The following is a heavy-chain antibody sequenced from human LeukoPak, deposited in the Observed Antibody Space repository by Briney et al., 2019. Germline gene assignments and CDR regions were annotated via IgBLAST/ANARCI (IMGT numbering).Heavy chain of an antibody. D-gene: IGHD6-13*01. CDR1: GDSVSNGNYY. J-gene: IGHJ4*02. CDR3: ARDRVAAASLDY. Sequence: SETLSLTCTVSGDSVSNGNYYWSWLRQPPGKALEWIGYIYYTGKTYYNPSLEGRVTILVDTSRNHFSVKLSSVTAADTAVYYCARDRVAAASLDYWGQGTLVTVSS. CDR2: IYYTGKT. V-gene: IGHV4-61*03.